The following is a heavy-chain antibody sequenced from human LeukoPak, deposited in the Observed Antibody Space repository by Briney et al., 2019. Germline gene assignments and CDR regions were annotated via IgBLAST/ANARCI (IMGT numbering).Heavy chain of an antibody. CDR2: IIPIFGTA. D-gene: IGHD5-12*01. V-gene: IGHV1-69*06. Sequence: GASVKVSCKASGGTFSSYAISWVRQPPGPGLEWMGGIIPIFGTANYAQKFQGRVTITADKSTSTAYMELSSLRSEDTAVYYCASGVDIVAPYDYWGQGTLVTVSS. CDR3: ASGVDIVAPYDY. CDR1: GGTFSSYA. J-gene: IGHJ4*02.